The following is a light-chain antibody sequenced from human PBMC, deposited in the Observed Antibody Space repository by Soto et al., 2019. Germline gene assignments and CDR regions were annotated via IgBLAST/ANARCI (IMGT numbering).Light chain of an antibody. Sequence: EIVMTQSPATLSVSPGESATLSCRASHGVSSNLAWYQQKPGQAPRRLIYGASTRTTGIPARFSGSGSGTEVTLTISSMQYEDFAVYYCQQYNNWPPFTFGPGTKVDIK. J-gene: IGKJ3*01. V-gene: IGKV3-15*01. CDR2: GAS. CDR1: HGVSSN. CDR3: QQYNNWPPFT.